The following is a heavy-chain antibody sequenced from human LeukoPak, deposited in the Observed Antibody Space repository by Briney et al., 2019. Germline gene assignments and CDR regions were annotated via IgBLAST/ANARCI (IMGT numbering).Heavy chain of an antibody. J-gene: IGHJ6*03. D-gene: IGHD1-26*01. Sequence: GASVKVSCKASGGTFCSYAISWVRQAPGQGLEWMGGIIPIFGTANYAQKFQGRVTITADESTSTAYMELSSLRSEDTAVYYCARGAFQNVGYYYYMDVWGKGTTVTVSS. CDR3: ARGAFQNVGYYYYMDV. V-gene: IGHV1-69*13. CDR2: IIPIFGTA. CDR1: GGTFCSYA.